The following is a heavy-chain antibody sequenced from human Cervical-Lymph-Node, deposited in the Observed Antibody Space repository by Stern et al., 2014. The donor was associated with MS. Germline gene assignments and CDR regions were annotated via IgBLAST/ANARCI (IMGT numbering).Heavy chain of an antibody. CDR2: LIPFNGAT. CDR1: GDTFSNYA. D-gene: IGHD4-11*01. Sequence: QVQLVQSGSEVKKPGSSVKVSCKPSGDTFSNYALSWVRQAPGQGLEWVGGLIPFNGATRYGRKFQGRVTITPEESTGTAFMELTNLTSDDTAIYYCALRRSYYVFWGQGTLITVSS. V-gene: IGHV1-69*01. J-gene: IGHJ4*02. CDR3: ALRRSYYVF.